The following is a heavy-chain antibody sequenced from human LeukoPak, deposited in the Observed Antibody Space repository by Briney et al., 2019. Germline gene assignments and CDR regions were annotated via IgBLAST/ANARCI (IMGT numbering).Heavy chain of an antibody. CDR3: AQGHRIHDTSALDS. J-gene: IGHJ4*02. CDR1: GFTFSSFG. D-gene: IGHD3-22*01. CDR2: IRYDETNK. Sequence: GGSLRLSCEASGFTFSSFGMHWVRQAPGSGLECVAFIRYDETNKYYADSVKGRFTISRDNSKNMLYLQMNSLRAEDTAVYYCAQGHRIHDTSALDSWGQGTLVTVSS. V-gene: IGHV3-30*02.